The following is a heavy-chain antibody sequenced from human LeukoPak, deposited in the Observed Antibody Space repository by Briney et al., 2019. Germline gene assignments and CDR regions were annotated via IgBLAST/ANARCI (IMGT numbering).Heavy chain of an antibody. Sequence: PGGSLRLSCAASGFTFSSYSMNWVRQAPGKGLDWVSYISSSGSFIYYADSVKGRFTVSRDNSKNTLYLQMNSLRAEDTAVYYCAKEYSSGWHGDYWGQGTLVTVSS. CDR3: AKEYSSGWHGDY. CDR2: ISSSGSFI. CDR1: GFTFSSYS. J-gene: IGHJ4*02. V-gene: IGHV3-48*01. D-gene: IGHD6-19*01.